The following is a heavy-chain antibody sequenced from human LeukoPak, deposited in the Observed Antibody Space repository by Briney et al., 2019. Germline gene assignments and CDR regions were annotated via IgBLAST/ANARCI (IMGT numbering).Heavy chain of an antibody. V-gene: IGHV4-4*07. CDR3: AREVPRYCSGGSCLRNAFDI. Sequence: SETLSLTCTVSGGPISSYHWSWLRQPAGKGLEWIVRIYTSWCTNFNPPLKSRVTMSVDTSKNQFSLKLSSVTAADTAVYYCAREVPRYCSGGSCLRNAFDIWGQGTMVTVSS. CDR1: GGPISSYH. D-gene: IGHD2-15*01. CDR2: IYTSWCT. J-gene: IGHJ3*02.